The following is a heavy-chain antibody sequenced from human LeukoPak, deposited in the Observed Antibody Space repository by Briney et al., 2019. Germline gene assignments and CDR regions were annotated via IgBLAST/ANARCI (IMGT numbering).Heavy chain of an antibody. CDR1: GLSFSNYA. Sequence: GGSLRLSCAASGLSFSNYAMSWVRQAPGKGLEWVSGFRCRGGSTYYADSVKGRFTISRDNSKNTLYLQMNSLRAEDTAVYYCAKDVRYSSGWETHPFDYWGQGTLVTVSS. V-gene: IGHV3-23*01. J-gene: IGHJ4*02. CDR2: FRCRGGST. CDR3: AKDVRYSSGWETHPFDY. D-gene: IGHD6-19*01.